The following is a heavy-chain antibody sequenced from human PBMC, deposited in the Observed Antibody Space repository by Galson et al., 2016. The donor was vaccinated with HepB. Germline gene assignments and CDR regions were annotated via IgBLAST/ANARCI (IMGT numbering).Heavy chain of an antibody. D-gene: IGHD1-26*01. CDR3: TKATPKADWEYSGSYSDS. V-gene: IGHV3-11*01. J-gene: IGHJ3*01. CDR2: ISSSGSFT. Sequence: SLRLSCAASGFTFSDNYMSWIRQAPGKGLEWISYISSSGSFTYYADSVKGRVTISRDNAKKSLYLQRNSLRAEDTAIYYCTKATPKADWEYSGSYSDSWGRGTMVTVSS. CDR1: GFTFSDNY.